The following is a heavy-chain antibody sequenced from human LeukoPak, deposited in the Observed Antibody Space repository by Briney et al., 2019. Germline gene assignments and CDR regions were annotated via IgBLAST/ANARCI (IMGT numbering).Heavy chain of an antibody. CDR2: IYSGGST. CDR3: ATTPRGTGYYDLWSGPPPFDY. Sequence: GGSLRLSCAASGFTVSSNYVSWVRQAPGEGLERVSVIYSGGSTYYADSVKGRFTISRDNSKNTLYLQMNSRRAEDTAVYYCATTPRGTGYYDLWSGPPPFDYWGQGTLVTVSS. V-gene: IGHV3-53*01. J-gene: IGHJ4*02. D-gene: IGHD3-3*01. CDR1: GFTVSSNY.